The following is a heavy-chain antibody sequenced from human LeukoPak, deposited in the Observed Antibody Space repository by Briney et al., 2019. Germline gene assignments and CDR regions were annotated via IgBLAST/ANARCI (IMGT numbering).Heavy chain of an antibody. Sequence: GGSLRLSCAASGFTVSSNYMSWVRQAPGKGLEWVSVIYSGGSTYYADSVKGRFTISRDNSKNTLYLQMNSLRAEDTAVYYCARKPIAVAGPGDYYYYMDVWGKGTTVTVSS. CDR3: ARKPIAVAGPGDYYYYMDV. CDR1: GFTVSSNY. J-gene: IGHJ6*03. D-gene: IGHD6-19*01. V-gene: IGHV3-66*01. CDR2: IYSGGST.